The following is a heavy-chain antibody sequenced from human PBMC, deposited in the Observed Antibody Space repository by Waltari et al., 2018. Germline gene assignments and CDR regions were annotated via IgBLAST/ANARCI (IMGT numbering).Heavy chain of an antibody. J-gene: IGHJ4*02. Sequence: QLQMQESGPGLLKPSETLSLTCTGPGGSVNRWSHYWAWIRKSPGKWLEWIWSMSYTGTTSYNPSLXXSGTMSVDTSKNQFSLMLTSVTAADTAVYYCARQAGYCNGASCYSDYYFDFWGQGRVVTVSS. CDR1: GGSVNRWSHY. CDR3: ARQAGYCNGASCYSDYYFDF. CDR2: MSYTGTT. V-gene: IGHV4-39*07. D-gene: IGHD2-15*01.